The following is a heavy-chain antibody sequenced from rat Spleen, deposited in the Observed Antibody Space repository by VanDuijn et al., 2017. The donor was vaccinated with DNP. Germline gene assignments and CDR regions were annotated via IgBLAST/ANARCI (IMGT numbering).Heavy chain of an antibody. J-gene: IGHJ2*01. D-gene: IGHD5-1*01. CDR2: IKTKSDNYAT. V-gene: IGHV6-6*01. Sequence: EVQVLESGGGLVQPENSLKLSCATSGFTFSTAWMYWYRQFPEKRLEWVAQIKTKSDNYATDYTESVKGRFTISRDDSKSSINLQMNNLKEEETAIYYCALNWGPESYWGQGVMVTVSS. CDR1: GFTFSTAW. CDR3: ALNWGPESY.